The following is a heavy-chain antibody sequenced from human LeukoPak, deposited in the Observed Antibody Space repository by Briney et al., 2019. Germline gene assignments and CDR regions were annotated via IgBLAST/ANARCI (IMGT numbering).Heavy chain of an antibody. Sequence: GGSLGLSCAASGFTFSRYTMNWVRQAPGKAMEWVSSITSSGTYTFYADSVKGRFTISRDNAKNSLYLQMDSLGPEDTAVYYCARDPYSGNYGTYYYYYMDVWGKGTAVTISS. CDR3: ARDPYSGNYGTYYYYYMDV. CDR1: GFTFSRYT. J-gene: IGHJ6*03. CDR2: ITSSGTYT. V-gene: IGHV3-21*01. D-gene: IGHD1-26*01.